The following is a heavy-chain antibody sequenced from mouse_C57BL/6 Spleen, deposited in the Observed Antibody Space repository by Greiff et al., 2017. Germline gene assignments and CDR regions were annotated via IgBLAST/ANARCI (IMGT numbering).Heavy chain of an antibody. V-gene: IGHV1-64*01. CDR1: GYTFTSYW. CDR3: AREEGTRGYFDY. D-gene: IGHD2-14*01. J-gene: IGHJ2*01. CDR2: IHPNSGST. Sequence: QVQLQQPGAELVKPGASVKLSCKASGYTFTSYWMHWVKQRPGQGLEWIGMIHPNSGSTNYNEKFKSKATLTVDKSSSTAYMQLSSLTSEDSAVYYCAREEGTRGYFDYWGQGTTLTVSS.